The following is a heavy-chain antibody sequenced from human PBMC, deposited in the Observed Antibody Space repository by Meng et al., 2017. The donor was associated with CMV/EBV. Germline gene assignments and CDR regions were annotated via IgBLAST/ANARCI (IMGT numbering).Heavy chain of an antibody. Sequence: GGSLRLSCAASGFTFSSYEMNWVRQAPGEGLEWLSYISSSGSSTKYADSVEGRFTISRDNARNSLYLQLSSLGAEDTAVYYCARDPWYCSGGSCYYYYYGMDVWGQGTTVTVSS. CDR2: ISSSGSST. V-gene: IGHV3-48*03. J-gene: IGHJ6*02. CDR3: ARDPWYCSGGSCYYYYYGMDV. D-gene: IGHD2-15*01. CDR1: GFTFSSYE.